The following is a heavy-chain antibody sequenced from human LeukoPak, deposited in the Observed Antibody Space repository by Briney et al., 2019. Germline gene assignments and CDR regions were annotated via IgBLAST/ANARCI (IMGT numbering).Heavy chain of an antibody. CDR3: ARLSADYYDSSGHLCD. CDR1: GDSFISYW. J-gene: IGHJ4*02. CDR2: IYPSNSDT. Sequence: GASLQIFSSSSGDSFISYWIYWGHQMPGTPREWMGIIYPSNSDTRYSPSFQGQVTLSADKSISTAYLQSSNLTASNTAMYDRARLSADYYDSSGHLCDWGQGTLVTASS. V-gene: IGHV5-51*07. D-gene: IGHD3-22*01.